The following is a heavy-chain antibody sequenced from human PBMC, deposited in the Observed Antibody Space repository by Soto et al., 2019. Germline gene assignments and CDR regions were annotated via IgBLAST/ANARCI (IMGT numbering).Heavy chain of an antibody. CDR2: VRGGGDTT. CDR1: GFTFSNFA. CDR3: AKGKAPRIAVAAWGYFDY. V-gene: IGHV3-23*01. D-gene: IGHD6-19*01. Sequence: PGGSLRLSCAASGFTFSNFAMSWVRQAPGKGLEWVSTVRGGGDTTYYADSVKGRFTVSGDNSKNTLYLQMNSLRPEDTAIYYCAKGKAPRIAVAAWGYFDYWGQGTLVTVSS. J-gene: IGHJ4*02.